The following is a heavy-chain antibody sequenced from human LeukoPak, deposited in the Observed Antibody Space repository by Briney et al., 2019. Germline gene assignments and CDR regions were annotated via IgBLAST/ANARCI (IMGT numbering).Heavy chain of an antibody. Sequence: SETLSLTCAVYGGSFSGYYWSWIRQPPGKGLEWIGEINHSGSTNYNPSLKSRVTISVDTSKNQFSLKLSSVTAADTAVYYCARDGLWIQNAFDIWGQGTMVTVSS. CDR3: ARDGLWIQNAFDI. CDR1: GGSFSGYY. CDR2: INHSGST. J-gene: IGHJ3*02. D-gene: IGHD5-18*01. V-gene: IGHV4-34*01.